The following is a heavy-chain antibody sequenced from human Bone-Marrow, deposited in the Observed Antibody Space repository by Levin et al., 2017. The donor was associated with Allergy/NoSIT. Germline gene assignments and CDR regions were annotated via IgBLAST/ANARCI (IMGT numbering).Heavy chain of an antibody. D-gene: IGHD2-21*02. CDR2: ISYDGSNK. CDR1: GFTFSSYG. Sequence: GGSLRLSCAASGFTFSSYGMHWVRQAPGKGLEWVAVISYDGSNKYYADSVKGRFTISRDNSKNTLYLQMNSLRAEDTAVYYCAKGGPSGDCYYYYYYGMDVWGQGTTVTVSS. V-gene: IGHV3-30*18. CDR3: AKGGPSGDCYYYYYYGMDV. J-gene: IGHJ6*02.